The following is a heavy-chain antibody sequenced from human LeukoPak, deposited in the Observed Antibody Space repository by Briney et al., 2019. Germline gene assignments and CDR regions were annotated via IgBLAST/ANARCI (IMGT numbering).Heavy chain of an antibody. CDR1: GYTFTGYY. CDR3: ARDRNGYNDDAFDI. CDR2: INPNSGGT. V-gene: IGHV1-2*02. J-gene: IGHJ3*02. D-gene: IGHD5-24*01. Sequence: EASVKVSCKASGYTFTGYYMLWVRQAPGQGLEWVGWINPNSGGTKFAQNFQGRVTMTGDTSISTAYMELSRLTSDDTAMYYCARDRNGYNDDAFDIWGQGTMVTVSS.